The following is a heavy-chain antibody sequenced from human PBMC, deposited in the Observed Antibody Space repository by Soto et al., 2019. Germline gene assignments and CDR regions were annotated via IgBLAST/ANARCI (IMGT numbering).Heavy chain of an antibody. J-gene: IGHJ4*02. D-gene: IGHD6-6*01. Sequence: ASVKVSCKASGYTFTSYGISWVRQPPGQGLEWMGWISAYNGHTNYAQKLQGRVTMTTDTSTSTAYMELRSLRSDDTAVYYCARDREQLSSFCYWRQGTMVTVAS. CDR1: GYTFTSYG. CDR3: ARDREQLSSFCY. V-gene: IGHV1-18*01. CDR2: ISAYNGHT.